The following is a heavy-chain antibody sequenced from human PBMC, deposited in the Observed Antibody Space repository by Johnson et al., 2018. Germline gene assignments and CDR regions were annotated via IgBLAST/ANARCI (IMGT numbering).Heavy chain of an antibody. CDR2: ISDSGAST. D-gene: IGHD3-10*01. CDR3: ARDAYGSGQKYYYNYYMDV. Sequence: SGGGWVQPGGSLRLSCASSGITFSKYAMSWVRQAPGKGLEGVSVISDSGASTQYADSVKGRFTIPRDNSKNTLYLQMNSLRAEDTAVYYCARDAYGSGQKYYYNYYMDVWGKGTTVTVSS. CDR1: GITFSKYA. J-gene: IGHJ6*03. V-gene: IGHV3-23*01.